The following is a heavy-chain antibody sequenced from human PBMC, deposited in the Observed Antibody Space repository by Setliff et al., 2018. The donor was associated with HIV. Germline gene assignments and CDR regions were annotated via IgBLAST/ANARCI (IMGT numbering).Heavy chain of an antibody. D-gene: IGHD1-1*01. CDR1: GGSISTSY. CDR3: ARRYHDASGFYNS. J-gene: IGHJ4*02. CDR2: IYISGTT. Sequence: ASETLSLTCTVSGGSISTSYWNWIRQPPGKGLEWIAYIYISGTTNYNPSLKSRVTISLDTSKNHFSLKLSSVAAADTAVYYCARRYHDASGFYNSWGQGVLVTVSS. V-gene: IGHV4-4*08.